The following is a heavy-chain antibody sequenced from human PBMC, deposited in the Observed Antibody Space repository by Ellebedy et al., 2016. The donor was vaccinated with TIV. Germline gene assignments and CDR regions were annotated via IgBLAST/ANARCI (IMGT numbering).Heavy chain of an antibody. CDR2: ISYDGTNE. CDR1: GFIFRNYG. V-gene: IGHV3-30*02. CDR3: AKDREQQIDDGLTDY. D-gene: IGHD1/OR15-1a*01. J-gene: IGHJ4*02. Sequence: GESLKISCAASGFIFRNYGMHWIRQTPGRGLEWVAFISYDGTNEHYRDSVKGRFTISRDNSRNTLVLQMNSLRTEDSAVYYCAKDREQQIDDGLTDYWGQGTLVTVSS.